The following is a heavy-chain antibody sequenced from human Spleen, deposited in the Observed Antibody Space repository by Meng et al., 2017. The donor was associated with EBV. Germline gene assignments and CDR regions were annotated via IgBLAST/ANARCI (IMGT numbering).Heavy chain of an antibody. CDR1: GGSIGSGNW. J-gene: IGHJ5*02. Sequence: VRLQESGQGRVEPSGTLPLTVVLAGGSIGSGNWGSWVRQPPGKGLEWIGEIFHTETTNYKPSLKGRVTVSLDKSRNQFFLKLSSVTAADTAVYYCARTIYGDYPRIDPWGQGTLVTVSS. CDR3: ARTIYGDYPRIDP. CDR2: IFHTETT. D-gene: IGHD4-17*01. V-gene: IGHV4-4*02.